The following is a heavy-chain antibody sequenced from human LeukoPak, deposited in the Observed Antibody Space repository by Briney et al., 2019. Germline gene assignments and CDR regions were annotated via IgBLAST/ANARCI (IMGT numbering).Heavy chain of an antibody. D-gene: IGHD2-15*01. Sequence: SVKVSCKASGGTFSSYAISWVRQAPGQGLEWMGGIIPIFGTANYAQKFQGRVTITADESTSTAYMELSSLRSEDTAVYYCAREGGPYLNRDYWGQGTLVTVSS. CDR2: IIPIFGTA. J-gene: IGHJ4*02. V-gene: IGHV1-69*13. CDR3: AREGGPYLNRDY. CDR1: GGTFSSYA.